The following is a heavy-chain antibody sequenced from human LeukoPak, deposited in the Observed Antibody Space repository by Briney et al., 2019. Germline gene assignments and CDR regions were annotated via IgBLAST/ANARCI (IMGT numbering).Heavy chain of an antibody. D-gene: IGHD3-10*01. CDR1: GGSIRGYY. J-gene: IGHJ6*03. CDR3: ARVFDSGSQAYFYYMDV. Sequence: SETLSLTCYVSGGSIRGYYWSWIRPPPRKGLEWIGYIYSSWSTNYNPSLKSRVTMSVDTSKNQFSLKVSSVTAADTAVYYCARVFDSGSQAYFYYMDVWGKGTTVTISS. CDR2: IYSSWST. V-gene: IGHV4-59*01.